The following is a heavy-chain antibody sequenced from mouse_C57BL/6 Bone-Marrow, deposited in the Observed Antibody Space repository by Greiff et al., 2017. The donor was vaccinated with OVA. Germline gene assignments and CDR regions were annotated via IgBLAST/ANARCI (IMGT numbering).Heavy chain of an antibody. CDR1: GFNIKDDY. CDR3: TTLIYYAWFAY. D-gene: IGHD1-1*01. J-gene: IGHJ3*01. CDR2: IDPENGDT. V-gene: IGHV14-4*01. Sequence: EVQLQQSGAELVRPGASVKLSCTASGFNIKDDYMHWVKQRPEQGLEWIGWIDPENGDTEYASKFQGKATITADTSSNTAYLQLSSLTSEDTAVYYCTTLIYYAWFAYWGQGTLVTVSA.